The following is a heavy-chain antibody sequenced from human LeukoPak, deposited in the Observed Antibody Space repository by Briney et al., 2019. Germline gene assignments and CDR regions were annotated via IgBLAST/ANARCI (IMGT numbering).Heavy chain of an antibody. D-gene: IGHD2-15*01. Sequence: PWGSLRLACAASGFTFGNAWMNWVRQAPGKGLEWVGRIKTKQDGATTDYATPVKGRFTISRDDSRNTLYLQMNSLRTDDTAIYYCTAIREYCDSAGCYSPYFYYYMDVWGKGTTVAVSS. J-gene: IGHJ6*03. CDR2: IKTKQDGATT. V-gene: IGHV3-15*01. CDR3: TAIREYCDSAGCYSPYFYYYMDV. CDR1: GFTFGNAW.